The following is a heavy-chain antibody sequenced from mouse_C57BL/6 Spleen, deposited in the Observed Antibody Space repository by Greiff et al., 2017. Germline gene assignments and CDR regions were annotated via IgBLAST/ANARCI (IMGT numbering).Heavy chain of an antibody. CDR1: GFTFSDYG. J-gene: IGHJ3*01. CDR3: ARRDGSSPGWFAY. Sequence: EVHLVESGGGLVKPGGSLKLSCAASGFTFSDYGMHWVRQAPEKGLEWVAYISSGSSTIYYADTVKGRFTISRDNAKNTLFLQMTSLRSEDTAMYYCARRDGSSPGWFAYWGQGTLVTVSA. D-gene: IGHD1-1*01. CDR2: ISSGSSTI. V-gene: IGHV5-17*01.